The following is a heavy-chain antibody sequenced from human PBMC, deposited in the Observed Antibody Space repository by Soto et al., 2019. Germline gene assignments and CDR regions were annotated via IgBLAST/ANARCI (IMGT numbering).Heavy chain of an antibody. J-gene: IGHJ6*03. CDR2: IYYSGST. Sequence: SETLSLTCTVSGGSISSYYWSWIRQPPGKGLEWIGYIYYSGSTNYNPSLKSRVTISVDTSKNQFSLKLSSVTAADTAVYYCARGDNSDYYDFWSGYYTKYYYYYYMDVRGKGTTVTVSS. V-gene: IGHV4-59*01. CDR3: ARGDNSDYYDFWSGYYTKYYYYYYMDV. D-gene: IGHD3-3*01. CDR1: GGSISSYY.